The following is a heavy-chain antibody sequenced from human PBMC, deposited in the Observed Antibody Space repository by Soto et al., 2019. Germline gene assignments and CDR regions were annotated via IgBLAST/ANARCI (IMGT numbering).Heavy chain of an antibody. V-gene: IGHV1-69*13. CDR2: IIPIFGTA. CDR3: ARAGGLAAAGTGIKPNWFDP. Sequence: GASVKVSCKASGGTFSSYAISWVRQAPGQGLECMGGIIPIFGTANYAQKFQGRVTITADESTSTAYMELSSLRSEDTAVYYCARAGGLAAAGTGIKPNWFDPWGQGTLVTVSS. D-gene: IGHD6-13*01. J-gene: IGHJ5*02. CDR1: GGTFSSYA.